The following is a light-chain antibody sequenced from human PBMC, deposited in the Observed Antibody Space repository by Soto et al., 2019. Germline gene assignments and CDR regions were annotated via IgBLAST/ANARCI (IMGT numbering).Light chain of an antibody. CDR3: SSYAGSNNLVV. CDR1: SSDVGGYTY. J-gene: IGLJ2*01. CDR2: EVS. Sequence: QSALTQPPSASGSPGQSVTISCTGTSSDVGGYTYVSWYQQHPGKAPKLMIYEVSKRPSGVPDRFSGSKSGNTASLTVSGLQSEYEADYYCSSYAGSNNLVVFGGGTKLTVL. V-gene: IGLV2-8*01.